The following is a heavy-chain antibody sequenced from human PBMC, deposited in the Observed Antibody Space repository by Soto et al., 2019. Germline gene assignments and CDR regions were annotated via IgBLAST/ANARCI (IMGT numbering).Heavy chain of an antibody. CDR3: ARASALKQWLVDY. V-gene: IGHV4-59*01. D-gene: IGHD6-19*01. Sequence: QVQLQESGPGLVKPSETLSLTCTVSGGSISSYYWSWIRQPPGKGLEWIGYIYYSGSTKYNPSLKIPVTISVNTSTHQFSLKLTSVTAADTAVYYCARASALKQWLVDYWGQGTLVTVSS. CDR2: IYYSGST. CDR1: GGSISSYY. J-gene: IGHJ4*02.